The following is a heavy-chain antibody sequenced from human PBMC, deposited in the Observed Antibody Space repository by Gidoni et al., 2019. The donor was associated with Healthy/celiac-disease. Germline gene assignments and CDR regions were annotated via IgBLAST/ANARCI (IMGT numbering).Heavy chain of an antibody. J-gene: IGHJ4*02. CDR2: IYSGGST. CDR1: GFTVSSNY. Sequence: EVQLVETGGGLIQPGGSLRLSCAASGFTVSSNYMSWVRQAPGKGLEWVSVIYSGGSTYYADSVKGRFTISRDNSKNTLYLQMNSLRAEDTAVYYCARVTYSYGFPSFDYWGQGTLVTVSS. V-gene: IGHV3-53*02. D-gene: IGHD5-18*01. CDR3: ARVTYSYGFPSFDY.